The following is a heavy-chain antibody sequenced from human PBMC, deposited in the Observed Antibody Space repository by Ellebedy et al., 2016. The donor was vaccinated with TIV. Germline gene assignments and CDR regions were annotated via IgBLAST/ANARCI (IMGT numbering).Heavy chain of an antibody. D-gene: IGHD3-22*01. CDR2: IYHSGKT. Sequence: SETLSLTXAVSGASISSGGYSWSWIRQPPGKGLEWIGYIYHSGKTYYNPSLKSRVTISVDRPKNQFSVRLNSVTAADTAVYYCARVRNYYDSSGYYWPYNWFDPWGQGTLVTVSS. V-gene: IGHV4-30-2*01. CDR3: ARVRNYYDSSGYYWPYNWFDP. J-gene: IGHJ5*02. CDR1: GASISSGGYS.